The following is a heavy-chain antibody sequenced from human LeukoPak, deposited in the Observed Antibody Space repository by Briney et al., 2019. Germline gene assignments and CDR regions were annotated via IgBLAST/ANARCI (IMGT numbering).Heavy chain of an antibody. CDR1: GGSFSGYY. D-gene: IGHD3-3*01. CDR3: ARGRAYYDFWRGYYGHLDV. CDR2: INDSGST. V-gene: IGHV4-34*01. Sequence: SETLSLTCAVYGGSFSGYYWSWIRQPPGKGLEWIGEINDSGSTNYNPSLKSRVTISVDTSKNQFSLKLSSVTAADTAVYFCARGRAYYDFWRGYYGHLDVWGKGTTVTVSS. J-gene: IGHJ6*04.